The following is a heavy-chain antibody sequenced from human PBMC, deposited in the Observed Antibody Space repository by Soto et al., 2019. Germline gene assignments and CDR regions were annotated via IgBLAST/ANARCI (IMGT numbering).Heavy chain of an antibody. V-gene: IGHV3-23*01. CDR3: AKIQDWNRPDPGAFDV. CDR2: ISGSGNQI. D-gene: IGHD1-1*01. J-gene: IGHJ3*01. CDR1: GFTFGDYG. Sequence: EVQLSQSGGGLVQRGGSLRLSCEGSGFTFGDYGINWVRQAPGKGLEWVSGISGSGNQIDYSDSVEGRFTVSRDNSKNSVCLQMNGLSAGDTAVYFCAKIQDWNRPDPGAFDVWGQGTMVTVSS.